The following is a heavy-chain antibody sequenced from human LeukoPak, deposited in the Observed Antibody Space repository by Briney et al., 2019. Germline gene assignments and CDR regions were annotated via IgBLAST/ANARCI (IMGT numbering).Heavy chain of an antibody. Sequence: ASETLSLTCTVSGGSINSYWSWIRQPAGRGLEWIGRISGSGTITYNPALQSRLSISIDTSKNQFSLKLMSVTAADTAVYYCARDSGTTGEVKFDPWGQGTLVTVSS. CDR1: GGSINSY. J-gene: IGHJ5*02. CDR2: ISGSGTI. D-gene: IGHD3-10*01. CDR3: ARDSGTTGEVKFDP. V-gene: IGHV4-4*07.